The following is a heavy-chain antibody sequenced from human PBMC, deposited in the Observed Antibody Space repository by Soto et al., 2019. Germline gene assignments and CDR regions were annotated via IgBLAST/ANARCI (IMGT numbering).Heavy chain of an antibody. CDR1: GFTFDDYA. CDR3: TKGYCSGGTCPIDY. D-gene: IGHD2-15*01. CDR2: INWNSGII. J-gene: IGHJ4*02. Sequence: EVQLVQSGGGLVQPGRSLRLSCAASGFTFDDYAMHWVRQAPGKGLEWVSGINWNSGIIDYVDSVKGRFTISRDNAKNSLYLQMYSLRPEDTALYYCTKGYCSGGTCPIDYWGQGTLVTVSS. V-gene: IGHV3-9*01.